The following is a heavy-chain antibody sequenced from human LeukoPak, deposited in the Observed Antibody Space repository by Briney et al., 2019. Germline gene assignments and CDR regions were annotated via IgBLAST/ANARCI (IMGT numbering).Heavy chain of an antibody. V-gene: IGHV1-2*02. D-gene: IGHD2-2*01. Sequence: ASVKVSCKASGYTFTGYYMHWVRQAPGQGLEWMAWIDPKSGATNYAQRFQGRVTMTRDTSIITAYMELSRLRSDDTAVYYCARGLRVSPAFDYWGQGTLVTVSS. J-gene: IGHJ4*02. CDR3: ARGLRVSPAFDY. CDR2: IDPKSGAT. CDR1: GYTFTGYY.